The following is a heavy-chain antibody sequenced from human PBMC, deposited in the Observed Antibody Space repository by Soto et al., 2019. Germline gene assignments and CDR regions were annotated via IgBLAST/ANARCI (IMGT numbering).Heavy chain of an antibody. CDR2: VNPKSGNT. CDR1: GYSFSTYD. D-gene: IGHD2-2*02. CDR3: ARPYCDSTSCYTDWFDP. J-gene: IGHJ5*02. Sequence: QVQLVQSGAEVKKPGASVKVSCKASGYSFSTYDINWVRQAAGQGLEWMGWVNPKSGNTDYAQRFRGRVTRTRNTSISTAYMELSALTPEDTAVYYCARPYCDSTSCYTDWFDPWGQGTLVTVSS. V-gene: IGHV1-8*01.